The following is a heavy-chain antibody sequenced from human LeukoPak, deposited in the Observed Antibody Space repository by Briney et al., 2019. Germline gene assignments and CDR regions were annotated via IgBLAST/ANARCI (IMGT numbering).Heavy chain of an antibody. Sequence: GGSLRLSCAASGFTFSSYAMTWVRQAPGKGREWVSVISGSGGGTHYADSVKGRFTLSRDNSKNNVFLQMNSLRAEDTAVYYCAKSIGGVVVVAADFWGQGTLVTVSS. V-gene: IGHV3-23*01. CDR3: AKSIGGVVVVAADF. D-gene: IGHD2-15*01. J-gene: IGHJ4*02. CDR1: GFTFSSYA. CDR2: ISGSGGGT.